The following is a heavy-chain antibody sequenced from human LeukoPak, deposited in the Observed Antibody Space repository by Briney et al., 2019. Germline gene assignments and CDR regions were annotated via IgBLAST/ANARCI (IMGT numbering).Heavy chain of an antibody. CDR3: VRDNPRQQGFAY. CDR1: GFTFDDYA. CDR2: ISWNSGSI. Sequence: PGGSLRLSCAASGFTFDDYAMHWVRQAPGKGLEWVSGISWNSGSIGYADSVKGRFTISRDNAKNSLYLQMNSLRAEDTAVYYCVRDNPRQQGFAYWGQGTLVTVSS. D-gene: IGHD6-13*01. V-gene: IGHV3-9*01. J-gene: IGHJ4*02.